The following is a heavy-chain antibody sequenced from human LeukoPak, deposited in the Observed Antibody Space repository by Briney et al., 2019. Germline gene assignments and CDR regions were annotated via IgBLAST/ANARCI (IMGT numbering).Heavy chain of an antibody. CDR2: IIPIFGIA. Sequence: SVKVSCRASGGTFSSYAISWVRQAPGEGLEWMGRIIPIFGIANYAQKSQGRVTITADKSTSTAYMELSSLRSEDTAVYYCARVDAGYCSSTSCPPVYWGQGTLVTVSS. CDR3: ARVDAGYCSSTSCPPVY. J-gene: IGHJ4*02. D-gene: IGHD2-2*01. CDR1: GGTFSSYA. V-gene: IGHV1-69*04.